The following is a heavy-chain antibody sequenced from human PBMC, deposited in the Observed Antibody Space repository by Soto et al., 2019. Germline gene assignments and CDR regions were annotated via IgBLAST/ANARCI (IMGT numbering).Heavy chain of an antibody. CDR2: IRYEGSNK. Sequence: QVQLVESGGGVVQPGRSLRLSCAASGFTFSSYGMHWVRQAPGKGLEWVAVIRYEGSNKYYADSEKGRFTVSRDNSQDTLYVQIYSPRGEDTAVYYWARARGLDVSHIGYWGQGTLVTVSS. CDR3: ARARGLDVSHIGY. V-gene: IGHV3-33*01. J-gene: IGHJ4*02. CDR1: GFTFSSYG.